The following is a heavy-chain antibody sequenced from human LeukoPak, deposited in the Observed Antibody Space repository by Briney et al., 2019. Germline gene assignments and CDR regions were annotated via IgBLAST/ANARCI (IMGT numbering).Heavy chain of an antibody. CDR2: INHSGST. J-gene: IGHJ4*02. Sequence: KPSETLSLTCTVSGGSISSGSYYWSWIRQPPGKGLEWIGEINHSGSTNYNPSLKSRVTISVDTSKNQFSLKLSSVTAADTAVYYCARGRRTVRGVLDYWGQGTLVTVSS. D-gene: IGHD3-10*01. CDR3: ARGRRTVRGVLDY. CDR1: GGSISSGSYY. V-gene: IGHV4-39*07.